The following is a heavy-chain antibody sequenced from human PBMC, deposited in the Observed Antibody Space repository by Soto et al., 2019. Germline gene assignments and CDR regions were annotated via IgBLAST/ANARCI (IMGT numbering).Heavy chain of an antibody. D-gene: IGHD5-12*01. CDR1: GDSVSSNSAA. V-gene: IGHV6-1*01. CDR3: TREGKSGYYWSYFDY. Sequence: PSQTLSLTCAISGDSVSSNSAAWNWIRQSPSRGLEWLGRTFYRSQWYNDYALSVKSRITINPDTSRNQFSLQLNSVTPEDTAVYYCTREGKSGYYWSYFDYWGQGTLVTVSS. J-gene: IGHJ4*02. CDR2: TFYRSQWYN.